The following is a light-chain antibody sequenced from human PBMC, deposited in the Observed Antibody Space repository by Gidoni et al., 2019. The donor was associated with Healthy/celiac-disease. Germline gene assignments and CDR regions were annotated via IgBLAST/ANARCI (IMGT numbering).Light chain of an antibody. V-gene: IGKV1-39*01. J-gene: IGKJ1*01. CDR2: AAS. CDR3: QQSYSTPWT. CDR1: QSISSY. Sequence: DIQITQSPSSLSASVGDRVTIPCRASQSISSYLNWYQQKPGKAPKLLIYAASSLQSGVPSRFSGSGSGTDFTLTISSLQPEDFATHYCQQSYSTPWTFGQGTKVEIK.